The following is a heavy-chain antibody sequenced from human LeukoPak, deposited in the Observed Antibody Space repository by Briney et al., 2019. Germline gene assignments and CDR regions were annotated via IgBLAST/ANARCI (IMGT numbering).Heavy chain of an antibody. D-gene: IGHD1-26*01. Sequence: ASVKVSCKASGYTFTSYGISWVRQATGQGLEWMGWMNPNSGNTGYAQKFQGRVTMTRNTSISTAYMELSSLRSEDTAVYYCAREVKQWELPDYWGQGTLVTVSS. CDR2: MNPNSGNT. V-gene: IGHV1-8*02. CDR1: GYTFTSYG. CDR3: AREVKQWELPDY. J-gene: IGHJ4*02.